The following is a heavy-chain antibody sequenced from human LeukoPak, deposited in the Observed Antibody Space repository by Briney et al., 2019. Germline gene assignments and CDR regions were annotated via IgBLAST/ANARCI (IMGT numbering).Heavy chain of an antibody. J-gene: IGHJ5*02. D-gene: IGHD3-16*01. V-gene: IGHV3-9*01. CDR2: ISWNSGSI. CDR3: AKEFYGFDP. CDR1: GFTFDDYT. Sequence: GRSLRLSCEASGFTFDDYTMHWVRQAPGKGLEWVSGISWNSGSIGYADSVKGRFTISRDNAKNSLYLQMNSLRAEDTALYYCAKEFYGFDPWGQGTLVTVSS.